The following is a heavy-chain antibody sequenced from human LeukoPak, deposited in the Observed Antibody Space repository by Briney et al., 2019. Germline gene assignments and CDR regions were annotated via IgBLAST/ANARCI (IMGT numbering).Heavy chain of an antibody. CDR1: GFAFSSYA. D-gene: IGHD2-2*03. V-gene: IGHV3-23*01. CDR2: ISGSGGST. J-gene: IGHJ6*03. CDR3: AKGNKFGYCSSTSCYRKSLYYYYYYYMDV. Sequence: GVSLRLSCAASGFAFSSYAMSWVRQAPGKGLEWVSAISGSGGSTYYADSGKGRFTISRDNSKNTLYLQMNSLRAEDTAVYYCAKGNKFGYCSSTSCYRKSLYYYYYYYMDVWGKGTTVTVSS.